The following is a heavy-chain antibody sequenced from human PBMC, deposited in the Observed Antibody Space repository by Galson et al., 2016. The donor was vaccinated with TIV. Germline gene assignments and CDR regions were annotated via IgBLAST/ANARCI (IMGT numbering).Heavy chain of an antibody. CDR2: IIPLFRTA. V-gene: IGHV1-69*13. J-gene: IGHJ6*02. CDR1: GGTFSSYV. D-gene: IGHD1-14*01. CDR3: AKVRKTAFDIYYYSYGMAV. Sequence: SVKVSCKASGGTFSSYVINWVRQAPGQGLEWMGGIIPLFRTANYAQKFQGRVTITADESTGTAHMELNSLTSEDTAVYYCAKVRKTAFDIYYYSYGMAVGGQGTTVTVSS.